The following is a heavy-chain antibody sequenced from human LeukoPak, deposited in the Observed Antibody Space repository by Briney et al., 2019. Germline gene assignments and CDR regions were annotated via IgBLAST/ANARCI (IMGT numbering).Heavy chain of an antibody. Sequence: SETLSLTCTVSGGSISSYYWSWIRQPPGKGLEWIGYIYYSGSTNCNPSLKSRVTISVDTSKNQFSLKLSSVTAADTAVYYCARQVGSSRIDYWGQGTLVTVSS. V-gene: IGHV4-59*01. CDR2: IYYSGST. J-gene: IGHJ4*02. D-gene: IGHD1-26*01. CDR3: ARQVGSSRIDY. CDR1: GGSISSYY.